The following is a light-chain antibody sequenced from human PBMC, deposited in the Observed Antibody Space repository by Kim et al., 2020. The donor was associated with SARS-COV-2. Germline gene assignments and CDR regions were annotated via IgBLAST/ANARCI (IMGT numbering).Light chain of an antibody. J-gene: IGLJ2*01. CDR1: SLRSYY. Sequence: SSELTQDPAVSVALGQTVRITCQGDSLRSYYGSWYQQKPGQAPVVVIYGKNNRPSGIPDRFSGSTSGHTASLTITGAQAEDEADYYCNSRDSSGNHLVFG. CDR2: GKN. V-gene: IGLV3-19*01. CDR3: NSRDSSGNHLV.